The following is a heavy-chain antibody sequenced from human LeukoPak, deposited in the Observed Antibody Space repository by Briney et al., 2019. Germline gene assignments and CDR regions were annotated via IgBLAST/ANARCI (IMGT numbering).Heavy chain of an antibody. V-gene: IGHV4-30-2*01. CDR2: IYHSGST. Sequence: SQTLSLTCAVSGGSISSGGYSWSWIRQPPGKGLEWIGYIYHSGSTYYNPSLKSRVTISVDRSKNQFSLKLSSVTAADTAVYYCAGMVRGVISMAFDYWGQGTPVTVSS. CDR3: AGMVRGVISMAFDY. D-gene: IGHD3-10*01. CDR1: GGSISSGGYS. J-gene: IGHJ4*02.